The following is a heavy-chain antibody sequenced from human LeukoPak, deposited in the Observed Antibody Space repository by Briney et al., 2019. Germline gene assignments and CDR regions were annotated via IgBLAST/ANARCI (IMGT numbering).Heavy chain of an antibody. D-gene: IGHD3-10*01. CDR1: GFTFSSYA. J-gene: IGHJ4*02. CDR2: ISGSGGST. Sequence: GGSLRLSCAASGFTFSSYAMSWVRQAPGKGLEWVSAISGSGGSTYYADSVKGRFTISRDNSKNTLYLQMNSLRAEDTAVYYCAKVKVTMVRGVIYYFDYWGQETLVTVSS. CDR3: AKVKVTMVRGVIYYFDY. V-gene: IGHV3-23*01.